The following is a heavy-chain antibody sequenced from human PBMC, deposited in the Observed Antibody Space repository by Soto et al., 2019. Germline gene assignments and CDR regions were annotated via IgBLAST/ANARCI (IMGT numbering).Heavy chain of an antibody. D-gene: IGHD3-16*01. J-gene: IGHJ4*02. CDR2: ISGSAGST. CDR3: TKDLWPYLPAGGELDS. Sequence: EVQLLESGGGLVQPGGSLRLSCAASGFTFSSYAMSWVRQAPGKGLEWVSAISGSAGSTYYADSVKGRFTISRDNSKNTLYLQMNSLRAEDTAVFYCTKDLWPYLPAGGELDSWGQGTLVTVSS. V-gene: IGHV3-23*01. CDR1: GFTFSSYA.